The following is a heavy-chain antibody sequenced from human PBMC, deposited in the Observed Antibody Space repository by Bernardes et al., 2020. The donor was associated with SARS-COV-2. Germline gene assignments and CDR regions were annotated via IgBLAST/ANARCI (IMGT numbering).Heavy chain of an antibody. V-gene: IGHV3-23*01. CDR3: AKGRDSGYLVPFDY. Sequence: GGSLIHSCAASGFTFRSYAMSWVRQAPGQGLEWVSGISGSGDRPNYAGSVKGRFTISRDTSKSTLYLQMNSLRAEDTAVYYCAKGRDSGYLVPFDYWGQGTLVTVSS. CDR2: ISGSGDRP. J-gene: IGHJ4*02. CDR1: GFTFRSYA. D-gene: IGHD3-22*01.